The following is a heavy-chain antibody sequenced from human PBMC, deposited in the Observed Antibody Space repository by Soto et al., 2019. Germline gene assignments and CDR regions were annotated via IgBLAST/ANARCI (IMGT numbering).Heavy chain of an antibody. D-gene: IGHD3-10*01. Sequence: QVQLVQSGAEVKKPGSSVKVSCKASGGTFSSYAISWVRQAPGQGLEWMGGIIPIFGTANYAQKFQGRVTITADESTSTVYMELSSLRSEDTAVYYCARGRSDTMVRGAIKYYYYGMDVWGQGTTVTVSS. CDR3: ARGRSDTMVRGAIKYYYYGMDV. CDR1: GGTFSSYA. CDR2: IIPIFGTA. J-gene: IGHJ6*02. V-gene: IGHV1-69*01.